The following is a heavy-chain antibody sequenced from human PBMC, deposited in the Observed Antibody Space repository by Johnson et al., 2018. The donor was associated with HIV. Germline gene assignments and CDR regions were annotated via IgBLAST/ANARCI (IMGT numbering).Heavy chain of an antibody. Sequence: VPPVESGGGVVQPGRSLRLSCAASGFTFSSDPMHWVRQDPGKGLAWVSGSNWNGGSTGYADSVKGRVTISSDNTKNSLYLQMNSLSAEDTTLYYCAKDPGRRDPHAFDIWGQGTIVTVSS. CDR2: SNWNGGST. J-gene: IGHJ3*02. D-gene: IGHD2-15*01. CDR1: GFTFSSDP. V-gene: IGHV3-20*04. CDR3: AKDPGRRDPHAFDI.